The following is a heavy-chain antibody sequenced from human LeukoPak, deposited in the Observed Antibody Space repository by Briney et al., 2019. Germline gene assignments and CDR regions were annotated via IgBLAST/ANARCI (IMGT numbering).Heavy chain of an antibody. CDR3: AHLYSSGFGTPGTFDY. CDR2: IYWDDDK. Sequence: SGPTLVKPTQTLTLTCTFSGFSLSTSGVGVGWIRQPPGKALEWLALIYWDDDKRYSPSLKSRLTITKDTSKNQVVLTMTNMDPVDTATYYCAHLYSSGFGTPGTFDYWGQGTLVTVSS. J-gene: IGHJ4*02. V-gene: IGHV2-5*02. D-gene: IGHD6-19*01. CDR1: GFSLSTSGVG.